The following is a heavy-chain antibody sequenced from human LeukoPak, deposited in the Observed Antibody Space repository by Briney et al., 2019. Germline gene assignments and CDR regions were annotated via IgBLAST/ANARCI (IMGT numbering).Heavy chain of an antibody. V-gene: IGHV4-34*01. CDR3: ARGLIGDSDF. D-gene: IGHD3-16*01. CDR2: INHSGST. CDR1: GGSLSGHY. J-gene: IGHJ4*02. Sequence: SETLSLTCAVYGGSLSGHYWSWIRQPPGKGLEWIGEINHSGSTNYNPSLKSRVTISVDTSKNQFSLKLSSVTAADTAVYCCARGLIGDSDFWGQGTLVTVSS.